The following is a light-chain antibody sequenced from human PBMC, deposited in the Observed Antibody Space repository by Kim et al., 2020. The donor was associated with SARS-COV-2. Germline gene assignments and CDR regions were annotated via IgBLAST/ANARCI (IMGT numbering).Light chain of an antibody. Sequence: SPGERATLSCIANPSVSIILAWYQQNLGQTPRLLIYAASKTATGIPARFSGSGSGTDFTLTISSLEPEDFAVYFCQQRSNWHPITFVPGTKVDIK. J-gene: IGKJ3*01. CDR3: QQRSNWHPIT. CDR2: AAS. V-gene: IGKV3-11*01. CDR1: PSVSII.